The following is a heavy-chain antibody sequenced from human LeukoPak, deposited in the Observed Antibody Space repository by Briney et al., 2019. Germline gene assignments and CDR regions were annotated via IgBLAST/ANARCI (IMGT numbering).Heavy chain of an antibody. Sequence: SETLSLTCTVSGGSISSGSYYWSWIRQPAGKGLEWIGRIYTSGSTNYNPSLKSRVTISVDTSKNQFSLKLSSVTAADTAVYYCASTKRDYYGSGSYGWFDPWGQGTLVTVSS. V-gene: IGHV4-61*02. CDR1: GGSISSGSYY. CDR2: IYTSGST. D-gene: IGHD3-10*01. CDR3: ASTKRDYYGSGSYGWFDP. J-gene: IGHJ5*02.